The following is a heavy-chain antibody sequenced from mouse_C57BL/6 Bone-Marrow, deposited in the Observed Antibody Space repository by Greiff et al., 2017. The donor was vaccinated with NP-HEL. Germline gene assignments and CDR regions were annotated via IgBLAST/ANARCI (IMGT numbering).Heavy chain of an antibody. CDR1: GYAFTNYL. CDR3: ARYGYYDFFDY. CDR2: INPGSGGT. Sequence: QVQLQQSGAELVRPGTSVKVSCKASGYAFTNYLIEWVKQRPGQGLEWIGVINPGSGGTNYNEKFKGKATLTADKSSRTAYMQLSSLTSEDSAVYFCARYGYYDFFDYWGQGTTLTVSS. J-gene: IGHJ2*01. V-gene: IGHV1-54*01. D-gene: IGHD2-4*01.